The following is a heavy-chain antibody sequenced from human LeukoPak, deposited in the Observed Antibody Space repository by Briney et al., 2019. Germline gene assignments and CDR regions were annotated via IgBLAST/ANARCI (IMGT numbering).Heavy chain of an antibody. V-gene: IGHV4-59*01. Sequence: PSETLSLTCTVSGGSISSYYWSWIRQPPGKGLEWIGYIYYSGSTNYNPSLKSRVTISVDTSKNQFSLKLSSVTAADTAVYYCARADYGDYDNWFDPWGQGTLVTVSS. CDR2: IYYSGST. CDR1: GGSISSYY. CDR3: ARADYGDYDNWFDP. J-gene: IGHJ5*02. D-gene: IGHD4-17*01.